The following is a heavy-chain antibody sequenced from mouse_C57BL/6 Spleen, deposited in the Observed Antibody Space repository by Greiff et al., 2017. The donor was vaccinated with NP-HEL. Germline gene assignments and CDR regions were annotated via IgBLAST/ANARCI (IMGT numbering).Heavy chain of an antibody. J-gene: IGHJ3*01. CDR2: ISSGSSTI. Sequence: EVQLVESGGGLVKPGGSLKPSCAASGFTFSDSGMHWVRQAPEKGLEWVAYISSGSSTIYYADTVKGRFTISSDNAKNTLFLQMTSLRSEDTAMYYCARGLPAWFAYWGQGTLVTVSA. D-gene: IGHD5-5*01. CDR1: GFTFSDSG. V-gene: IGHV5-17*01. CDR3: ARGLPAWFAY.